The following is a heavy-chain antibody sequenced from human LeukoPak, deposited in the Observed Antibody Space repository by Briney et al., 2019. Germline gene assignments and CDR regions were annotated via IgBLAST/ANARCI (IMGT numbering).Heavy chain of an antibody. Sequence: SETLSLTCTVSGGSVSSGSYYWSWIRQPPGKGLEWIGYIYYSGSTNYNPSLKSRVTISVDTSKNQFSLKLCSVTAADTAVHYCAREDCSGTSCYGSMDVWGQGTTVTVSS. D-gene: IGHD2-2*01. CDR1: GGSVSSGSYY. CDR2: IYYSGST. CDR3: AREDCSGTSCYGSMDV. J-gene: IGHJ6*02. V-gene: IGHV4-61*01.